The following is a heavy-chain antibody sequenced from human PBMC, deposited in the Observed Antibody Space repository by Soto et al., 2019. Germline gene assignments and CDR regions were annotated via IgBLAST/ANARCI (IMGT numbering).Heavy chain of an antibody. V-gene: IGHV3-33*01. D-gene: IGHD2-21*02. J-gene: IGHJ4*02. CDR1: GFTFGSYG. Sequence: QVQLVESGGGVVQPGRSVRLSCAASGFTFGSYGMHWVRQAPGKGLEWVAAIWYDGSNKYYADSVKGRFAVSRDNSKNTLYLQMNSLRAEVTAGYYCARESTDYCSDYWGQGTLVTVSS. CDR2: IWYDGSNK. CDR3: ARESTDYCSDY.